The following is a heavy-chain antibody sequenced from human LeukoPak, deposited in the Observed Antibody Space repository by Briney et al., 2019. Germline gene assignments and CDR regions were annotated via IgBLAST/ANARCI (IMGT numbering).Heavy chain of an antibody. J-gene: IGHJ6*03. V-gene: IGHV3-53*01. CDR2: IYSGGST. CDR3: ARFSLDYDFWSGYYTSYYMDV. D-gene: IGHD3-3*01. CDR1: GFTVSSNY. Sequence: GGSLRLSCAASGFTVSSNYMSWVRQAPGKGLEWVSVIYSGGSTYYADSVKGRFTISRDNSKNTLYLQMNSLRAEDTAVYYCARFSLDYDFWSGYYTSYYMDVWGKGTTVTVSS.